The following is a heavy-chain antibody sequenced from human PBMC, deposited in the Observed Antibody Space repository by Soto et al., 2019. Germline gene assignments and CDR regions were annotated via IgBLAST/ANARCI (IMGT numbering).Heavy chain of an antibody. D-gene: IGHD3-10*01. Sequence: ASVKVSCKASGFTFTSSAMQWVRQARGQRLEWIGWIVVGSGNTNYAQKFQERVTITRDMSTSTAYMELSSLRSEDTAVYYCAAEMAITMVRGVIIANAFDIWGQGTMVTVSS. J-gene: IGHJ3*02. CDR2: IVVGSGNT. V-gene: IGHV1-58*02. CDR1: GFTFTSSA. CDR3: AAEMAITMVRGVIIANAFDI.